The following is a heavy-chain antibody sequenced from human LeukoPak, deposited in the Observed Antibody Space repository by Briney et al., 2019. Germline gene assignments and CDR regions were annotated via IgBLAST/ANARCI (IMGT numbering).Heavy chain of an antibody. V-gene: IGHV4-61*02. D-gene: IGHD5-12*01. CDR1: GGSITSGSYF. Sequence: PSQTLSLTCTLSGGSITSGSYFWSWIRQPAGKGLEWIGRIYTNGGPSYNPSLKSRIAISPDTSKIQFSLKLSSVTAADTAVYYCARELAGYGKLDYWGQGILVTVSS. CDR2: IYTNGGP. J-gene: IGHJ4*02. CDR3: ARELAGYGKLDY.